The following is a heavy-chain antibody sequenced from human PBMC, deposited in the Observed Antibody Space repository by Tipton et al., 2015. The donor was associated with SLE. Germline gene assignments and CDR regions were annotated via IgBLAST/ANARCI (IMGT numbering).Heavy chain of an antibody. J-gene: IGHJ4*02. CDR2: INDRGGST. CDR3: AKDALNGYLFFDF. V-gene: IGHV3-23*01. Sequence: SLRLSCAASGFSFSSFGMSWVRQAPGKGLEWVSRINDRGGSTYYADSVKGRFTISRDNSKNTLSLQINGLRAEDTAVYYCAKDALNGYLFFDFWGQGTLLTVSS. D-gene: IGHD5-24*01. CDR1: GFSFSSFG.